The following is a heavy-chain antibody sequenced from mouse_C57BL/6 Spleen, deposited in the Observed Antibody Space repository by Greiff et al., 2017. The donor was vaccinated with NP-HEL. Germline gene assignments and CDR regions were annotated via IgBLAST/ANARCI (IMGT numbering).Heavy chain of an antibody. D-gene: IGHD2-4*01. CDR3: TIYYDYEGSMDY. V-gene: IGHV1-15*01. CDR2: IDPETGGT. Sequence: QVQLQQSGAELVRPGASVTLSCKASGYTFTDYEMHWVKQTPVHGLEWIGAIDPETGGTAYNQKFKGKAILTADKPSSTAYMELLSLTSEDSAVYYCTIYYDYEGSMDYWGQGTSVTVSS. CDR1: GYTFTDYE. J-gene: IGHJ4*01.